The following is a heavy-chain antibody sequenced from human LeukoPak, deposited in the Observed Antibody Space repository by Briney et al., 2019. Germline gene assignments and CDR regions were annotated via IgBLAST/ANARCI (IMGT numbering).Heavy chain of an antibody. V-gene: IGHV3-23*01. CDR1: RFTFSSYA. D-gene: IGHD3-16*01. Sequence: PGASLRLSCAASRFTFSSYAMGWVRQAPGKGLEWVSAISGSGGSTYYADSVKGRFTISRDNSKNTLYLQMNSLRAEDTAVYYCAKVLLMTHSPGDYWGQGTLVTVSS. CDR2: ISGSGGST. J-gene: IGHJ4*02. CDR3: AKVLLMTHSPGDY.